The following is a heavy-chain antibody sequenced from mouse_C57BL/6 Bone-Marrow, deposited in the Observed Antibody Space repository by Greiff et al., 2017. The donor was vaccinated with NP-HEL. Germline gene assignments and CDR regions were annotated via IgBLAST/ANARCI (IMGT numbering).Heavy chain of an antibody. CDR1: GFTFSSYG. Sequence: DVKLVESGGDLVKPGGSLKLSCAASGFTFSSYGMSWVRQTPDKRLEWVATISSGGSYTYYPDSVKGRFTISRDNAKNTLYLQMSSLKSEDTAMYYCARLGLLSYAMDYWGQGTSVTVSS. CDR3: ARLGLLSYAMDY. J-gene: IGHJ4*01. CDR2: ISSGGSYT. V-gene: IGHV5-6*02. D-gene: IGHD2-3*01.